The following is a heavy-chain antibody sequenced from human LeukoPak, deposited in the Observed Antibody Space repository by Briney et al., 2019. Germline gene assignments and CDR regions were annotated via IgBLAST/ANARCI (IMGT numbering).Heavy chain of an antibody. CDR1: GYTFTGYY. CDR2: INPNRGGT. V-gene: IGHV1-2*02. J-gene: IGHJ6*03. CDR3: ASIIAATIERSAYYYYMDV. Sequence: ASVKVSCKASGYTFTGYYMHWVRQAPGQGLEWMGWINPNRGGTKYAQKFQGRVTMTRDTSISTAYMELSRLRSDDTAVYYCASIIAATIERSAYYYYMDVWGKGTTVTVSS. D-gene: IGHD6-25*01.